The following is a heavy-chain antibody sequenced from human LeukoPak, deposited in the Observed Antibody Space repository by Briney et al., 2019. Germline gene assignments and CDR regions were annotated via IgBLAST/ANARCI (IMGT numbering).Heavy chain of an antibody. V-gene: IGHV1-8*01. Sequence: GASVKVSCKASGYTFTNFDINWVRQAPGQGLEWMGWINPVSGNAGSAQKFQGRVTLTRDTSISTAYMELSSLRSDDTAFYYCARAPMGAAALYWGQGTLVTVSS. CDR3: ARAPMGAAALY. CDR1: GYTFTNFD. J-gene: IGHJ4*02. D-gene: IGHD6-13*01. CDR2: INPVSGNA.